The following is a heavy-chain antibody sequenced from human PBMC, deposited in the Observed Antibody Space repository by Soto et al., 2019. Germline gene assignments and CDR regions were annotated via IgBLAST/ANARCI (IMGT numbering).Heavy chain of an antibody. CDR2: ISGGSDFI. CDR3: ARDLLSGANYYAY. J-gene: IGHJ4*02. D-gene: IGHD6-19*01. Sequence: EVQLVESGGGLVKPGGSLRLSCEASGFAFSNFAMNWVRQAPGKGLEWVSSISGGSDFIYYTDSVKGRFTISRDNVKNTLYLQMTGLGGDDTAVYYCARDLLSGANYYAYWGQGTLVTVSS. V-gene: IGHV3-21*01. CDR1: GFAFSNFA.